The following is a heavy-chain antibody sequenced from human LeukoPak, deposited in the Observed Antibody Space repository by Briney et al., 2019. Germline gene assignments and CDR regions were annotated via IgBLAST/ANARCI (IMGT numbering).Heavy chain of an antibody. J-gene: IGHJ6*03. CDR2: IRYNGNNK. Sequence: GGSLRLSCAASGFTLSSYGMHWVRQAPGKGLEWVAFIRYNGNNKYYADSVKGRFTISRDTSKNTLYLQMYSLRSEDTAVYYCAKDGGVRGPDYYYMDVWGKGTTVTISS. CDR1: GFTLSSYG. CDR3: AKDGGVRGPDYYYMDV. V-gene: IGHV3-30*02. D-gene: IGHD3-10*01.